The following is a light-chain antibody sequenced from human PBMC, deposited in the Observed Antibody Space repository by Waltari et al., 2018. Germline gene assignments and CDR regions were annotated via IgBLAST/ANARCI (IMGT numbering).Light chain of an antibody. Sequence: SYDLTQTPSVSVSPGQTARITCSGDALSKKYAYWFQQKSGQAPILVIYQDNKRPSGIPERCSCSSSGTMATLTISGARVEDEADYYCYSTEDAGHHRVFGGGTKVTVL. CDR3: YSTEDAGHHRV. CDR2: QDN. V-gene: IGLV3-10*01. CDR1: ALSKKY. J-gene: IGLJ2*01.